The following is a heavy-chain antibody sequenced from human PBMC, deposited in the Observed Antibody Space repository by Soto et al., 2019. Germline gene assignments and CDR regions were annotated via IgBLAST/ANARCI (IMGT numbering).Heavy chain of an antibody. J-gene: IGHJ5*02. Sequence: SETLSVTCTVSGGSISSGVYYWSWIRHHPGKGLEWIGYIYYSGMTYYNPSLTSRVTISVDTSKNQFSLKLSSVTAADTAAYYCARDAGGGENLFEPWGQGTQETVS. V-gene: IGHV4-31*03. D-gene: IGHD2-21*01. CDR3: ARDAGGGENLFEP. CDR1: GGSISSGVYY. CDR2: IYYSGMT.